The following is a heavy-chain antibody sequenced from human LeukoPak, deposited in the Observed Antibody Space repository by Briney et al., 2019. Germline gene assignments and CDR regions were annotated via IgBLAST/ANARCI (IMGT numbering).Heavy chain of an antibody. J-gene: IGHJ4*02. Sequence: GASVKVSCKASGYTFTSYAMHWVRQAPGQRLEWMGWINAGNGNTKYSQKFQGRVTITRDTSASTAYMELSSLRSEDTAVYYCARGYYYDSSGYYYPFDYWGQGTLVTVSS. V-gene: IGHV1-3*01. CDR3: ARGYYYDSSGYYYPFDY. D-gene: IGHD3-22*01. CDR1: GYTFTSYA. CDR2: INAGNGNT.